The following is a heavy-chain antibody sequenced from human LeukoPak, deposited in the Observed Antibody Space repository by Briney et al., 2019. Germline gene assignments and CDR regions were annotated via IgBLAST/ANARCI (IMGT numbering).Heavy chain of an antibody. J-gene: IGHJ4*02. CDR3: ARDSSGSYLYLDY. CDR1: GFTFSSYG. V-gene: IGHV3-33*01. Sequence: PGGSLRLSCAASGFTFSSYGMHWVRQAPGKGLEWVAVIWYDGSNKYYADSVKGRFTISRDNSKNTLYLQMNSLRAEDTAVYYCARDSSGSYLYLDYWGQGTLVTVSS. D-gene: IGHD1-26*01. CDR2: IWYDGSNK.